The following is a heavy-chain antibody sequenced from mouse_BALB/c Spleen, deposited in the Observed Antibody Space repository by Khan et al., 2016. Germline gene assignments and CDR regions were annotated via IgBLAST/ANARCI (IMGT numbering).Heavy chain of an antibody. Sequence: EVKLEESGGGLVQPGGSMKLSCVASGFTFSNYWMNWVRQSPEKGLEWVAEIRLKSNNYATHYAESVKGRFTISRDDSKSSVFLQMSNLRAEDTGIDYCLYGHFAMDFWGQGTSVTVSS. J-gene: IGHJ4*01. V-gene: IGHV6-6*02. CDR2: IRLKSNNYAT. CDR3: LYGHFAMDF. D-gene: IGHD1-1*01. CDR1: GFTFSNYW.